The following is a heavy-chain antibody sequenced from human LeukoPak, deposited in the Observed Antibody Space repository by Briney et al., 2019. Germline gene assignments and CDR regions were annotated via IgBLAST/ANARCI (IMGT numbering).Heavy chain of an antibody. D-gene: IGHD2-15*01. CDR3: APLRRDIVVVVAATDDAFDI. CDR1: GFTFRSYA. CDR2: ISRRGDNT. J-gene: IGHJ3*02. Sequence: GGSLRLSCAASGFTFRSYAMSWVRQAPGKGLEWVSGISRRGDNTYYADSVRGRFTISRDNSKNTLYLQMNSLRAEDTAVYYCAPLRRDIVVVVAATDDAFDIWGQGTMVTVSS. V-gene: IGHV3-23*01.